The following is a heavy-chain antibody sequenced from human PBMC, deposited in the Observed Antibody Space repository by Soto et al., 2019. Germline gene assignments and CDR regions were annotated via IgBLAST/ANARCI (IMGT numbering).Heavy chain of an antibody. D-gene: IGHD3-3*01. CDR3: ARSYDFWSPYYFDY. V-gene: IGHV4-59*01. Sequence: XGTLSLTCTVSGGSISSYYWSWIRQPPGKGLEWIGYIYYSGSTNYNPSLKSRVTISVDTSKNQFSLKLSSVTAADTAVYYCARSYDFWSPYYFDYWGQGTLVTVSS. CDR2: IYYSGST. J-gene: IGHJ4*02. CDR1: GGSISSYY.